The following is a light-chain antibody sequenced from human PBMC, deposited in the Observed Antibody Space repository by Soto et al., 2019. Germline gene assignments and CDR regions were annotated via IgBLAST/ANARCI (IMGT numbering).Light chain of an antibody. V-gene: IGKV3-20*01. J-gene: IGKJ1*01. CDR3: QQYGSSPT. Sequence: ETVLTQSPGTLSLSPGEGATLSCRSSQSVSSNYLAWYQQKPGQAPRLLIYDVSSRATGIPDRFSGSGSGTDFTLTISRLEPEDFAMYYCQQYGSSPTFGQGTKVEIK. CDR1: QSVSSNY. CDR2: DVS.